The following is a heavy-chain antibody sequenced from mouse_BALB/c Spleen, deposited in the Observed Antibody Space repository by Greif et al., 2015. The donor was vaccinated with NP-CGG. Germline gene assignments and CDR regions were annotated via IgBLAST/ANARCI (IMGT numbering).Heavy chain of an antibody. J-gene: IGHJ4*01. V-gene: IGHV1S81*02. CDR2: INPSNGGT. D-gene: IGHD3-1*01. CDR1: GYTFTSYY. CDR3: TRSGYDYYAMDY. Sequence: VQLVESGAELVKPGASVKLSCKASGYTFTSYYMYWVKQRPGQGLEWIGEINPSNGGTNFNEKFKSKATLTVDKSSSTAYMQLSSLTSEDSAVYYCTRSGYDYYAMDYWGQGTSVTVSS.